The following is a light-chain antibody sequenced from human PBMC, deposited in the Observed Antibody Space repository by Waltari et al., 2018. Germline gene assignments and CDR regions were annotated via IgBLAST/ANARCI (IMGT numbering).Light chain of an antibody. CDR2: WAS. J-gene: IGKJ3*01. V-gene: IGKV4-1*01. CDR1: QSVLYSSNNKNY. CDR3: QQYYSTPFT. Sequence: DIVMTQSPDSLAVSRGERATLNCKSGQSVLYSSNNKNYLAWYQQKPGQPPKLLIYWASTRESGVPDRFSGSGSGTDFTLTISSLQAEDVSVYYCQQYYSTPFTFGPGTKVDIK.